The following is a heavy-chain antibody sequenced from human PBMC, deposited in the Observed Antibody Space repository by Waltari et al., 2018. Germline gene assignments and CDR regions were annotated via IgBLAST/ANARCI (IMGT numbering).Heavy chain of an antibody. J-gene: IGHJ6*02. V-gene: IGHV3-74*01. D-gene: IGHD3-10*02. CDR1: GFAFSNYW. CDR2: ISGDGTSI. Sequence: EVQLVESGGGFFQPGGSLRLSCEASGFAFSNYWIHWVRQAPGRGLEWVSRISGDGTSISNADSVGGRCSISRDNYKNTVYLQIHSLRAEDTAVFYCARLMLSHPENGMDVWGQGTSVTVS. CDR3: ARLMLSHPENGMDV.